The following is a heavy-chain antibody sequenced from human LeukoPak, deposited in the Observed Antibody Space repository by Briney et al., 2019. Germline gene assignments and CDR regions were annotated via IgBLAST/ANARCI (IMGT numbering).Heavy chain of an antibody. CDR2: ITGSGGST. J-gene: IGHJ4*02. CDR1: GFTFSNYA. CDR3: AKWGDYDVLTGYYDPDY. V-gene: IGHV3-23*01. D-gene: IGHD3-9*01. Sequence: GASLRRYCAASGFTFSNYAMSWVRHAPGKGLEGVSAITGSGGSTYYADSVKVRFTISRHNSKNTLYLQIKSLRAEDTAVYYCAKWGDYDVLTGYYDPDYWGQGTLVTVSS.